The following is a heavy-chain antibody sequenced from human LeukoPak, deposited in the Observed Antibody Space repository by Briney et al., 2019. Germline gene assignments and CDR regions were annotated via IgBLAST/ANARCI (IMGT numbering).Heavy chain of an antibody. CDR2: ISWDGVMT. J-gene: IGHJ6*03. CDR1: GFTFDDYT. V-gene: IGHV3-43*01. CDR3: AKGPRHYYYYMDL. Sequence: GGSLRLSCAASGFTFDDYTMHWVRQAPGKGLEWVSLISWDGVMTYYADSVKGRFTISRDNSKNSLYLQLNSLKTEDTVLYYCAKGPRHYYYYMDLWGSGTTVTVSS.